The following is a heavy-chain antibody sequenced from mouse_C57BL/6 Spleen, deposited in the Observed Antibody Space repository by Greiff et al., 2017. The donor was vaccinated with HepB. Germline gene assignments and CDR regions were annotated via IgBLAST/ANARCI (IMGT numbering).Heavy chain of an antibody. CDR2: IRSKSSNYAT. CDR1: GFTFNTYA. D-gene: IGHD1-1*01. Sequence: EVQRVESGGGLVQPKGSLKLSCAASGFTFNTYAMHWVRQAPGKGLEWVARIRSKSSNYATYYADSVKDRFTISRDDSQSMLYLQMNNLKTEDAAMYYCDRESTVVARYLYFDVWGTGTTVTVSS. J-gene: IGHJ1*03. V-gene: IGHV10-3*01. CDR3: DRESTVVARYLYFDV.